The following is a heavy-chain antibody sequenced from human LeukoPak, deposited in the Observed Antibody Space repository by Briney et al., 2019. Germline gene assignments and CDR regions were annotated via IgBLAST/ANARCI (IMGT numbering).Heavy chain of an antibody. CDR1: GFTFSSYS. D-gene: IGHD6-6*01. J-gene: IGHJ6*03. CDR3: ARDRVGGSSSYYYYYYMDV. CDR2: ISSSSSYI. Sequence: PGGFLRLSCAASGFTFSSYSMNWVRQAPGKGLEWVSSISSSSSYIYYADSVKGRFTISRDNAKSSLYLQMNSLRAEDTAVYYCARDRVGGSSSYYYYYYMDVWGKGTTVTVSS. V-gene: IGHV3-21*01.